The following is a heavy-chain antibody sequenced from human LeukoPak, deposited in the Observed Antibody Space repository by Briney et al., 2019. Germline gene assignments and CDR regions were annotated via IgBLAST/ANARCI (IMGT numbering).Heavy chain of an antibody. D-gene: IGHD3-16*01. Sequence: GSLRLSCAASGFTFSSYAMHWVRQAPGKGLEWVAVISYDGSNKYYADSVKGRFTISRVNSKNTLYLQMNSLRAEDTAVYYCARVRSPRVMLHFLDYWGQGTLVTVSS. V-gene: IGHV3-30-3*01. CDR2: ISYDGSNK. CDR3: ARVRSPRVMLHFLDY. J-gene: IGHJ4*02. CDR1: GFTFSSYA.